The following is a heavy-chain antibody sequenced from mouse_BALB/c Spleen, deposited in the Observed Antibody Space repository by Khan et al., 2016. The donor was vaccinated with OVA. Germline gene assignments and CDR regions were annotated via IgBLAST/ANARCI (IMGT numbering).Heavy chain of an antibody. CDR3: ARDGSRYNYAMDY. J-gene: IGHJ4*01. CDR1: GYSITSDYA. CDR2: ISSSGST. V-gene: IGHV3-2*02. Sequence: EVQLVETGPGLVKPSQSLSLTCTVTGYSITSDYAWNWIRQFPGNKLEWMGYISSSGSTNYNPALKSRISITRATSKHQFFLQLNSVTTEDTATYDCARDGSRYNYAMDYWGQGTSVTVSS. D-gene: IGHD2-3*01.